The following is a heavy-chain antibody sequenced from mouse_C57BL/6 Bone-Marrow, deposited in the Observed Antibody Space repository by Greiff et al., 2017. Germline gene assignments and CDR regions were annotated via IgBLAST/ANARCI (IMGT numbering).Heavy chain of an antibody. CDR1: GYTFTDYN. J-gene: IGHJ1*03. Sequence: VQLQQSGPELVKPGASVKIPCKASGYTFTDYNMDWVKQSHGKSLEWIGDINPNNGGTIYNQKFKGKATLTVDKSSSTAYMELRSLTSEDTAVYYCASRDGSSYWYFDVWGTGTTVTVSS. D-gene: IGHD1-1*01. CDR2: INPNNGGT. V-gene: IGHV1-18*01. CDR3: ASRDGSSYWYFDV.